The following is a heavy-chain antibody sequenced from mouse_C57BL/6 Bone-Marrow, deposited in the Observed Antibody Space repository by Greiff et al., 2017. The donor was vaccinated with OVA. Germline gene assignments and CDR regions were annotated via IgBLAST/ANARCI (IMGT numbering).Heavy chain of an antibody. J-gene: IGHJ2*01. Sequence: EVQLQQSGPELVKPGASVKIPCKASGYTFTDYNMDWVKQSHGKSLEWIGDINPNNGGTIYNQKFKGKATLTVDKSSSTAYMELRSLTSEDTAVYYCARGYGNYVPFYYFDYWGQGTTLTVSS. CDR1: GYTFTDYN. V-gene: IGHV1-18*01. CDR3: ARGYGNYVPFYYFDY. CDR2: INPNNGGT. D-gene: IGHD2-10*02.